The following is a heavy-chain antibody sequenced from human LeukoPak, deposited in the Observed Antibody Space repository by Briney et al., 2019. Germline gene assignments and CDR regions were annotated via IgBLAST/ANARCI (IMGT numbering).Heavy chain of an antibody. CDR3: ARWHKLGAFYH. CDR1: GFTFSDYY. V-gene: IGHV3-11*01. Sequence: GGSLRLSCAASGFTFSDYYMSWIRQAPGKGLEWVSYISSSGSTIYYADSVKGRFTISRDNTKNSLYLQMNSLRAEDTAVYYCARWHKLGAFYHWGQGTLVTVSS. D-gene: IGHD7-27*01. J-gene: IGHJ5*02. CDR2: ISSSGSTI.